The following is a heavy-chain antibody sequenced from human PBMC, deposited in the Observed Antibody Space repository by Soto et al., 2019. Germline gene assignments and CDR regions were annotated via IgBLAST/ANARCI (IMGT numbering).Heavy chain of an antibody. V-gene: IGHV4-4*02. CDR1: GGSISSSNW. J-gene: IGHJ4*02. D-gene: IGHD2-21*02. Sequence: QVHLQESGPGLVKPSGTLSLTCAVSGGSISSSNWWSWVRQPPGKGLEWIGEIYHSGSTNYNPSLKRRITISVDKSKNQFSLKLTSVTAADTAVYYCAREAGCGGDCYWRGHYFDYWGQGTLVTVSS. CDR3: AREAGCGGDCYWRGHYFDY. CDR2: IYHSGST.